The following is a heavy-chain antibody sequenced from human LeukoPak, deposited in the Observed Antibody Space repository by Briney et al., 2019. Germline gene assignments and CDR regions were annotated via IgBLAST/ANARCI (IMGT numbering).Heavy chain of an antibody. J-gene: IGHJ4*02. CDR2: IYPYDSEI. V-gene: IGHV5-51*01. CDR3: ARPNWARRYFDY. D-gene: IGHD7-27*01. Sequence: GESLKISCKGSGYIFTSYSIAWVRQMPGKGLEWMGVIYPYDSEIRYSPSFQGQFTISADKSISTAYLQWSSLKASDTAMYYCARPNWARRYFDYWGQGTLVTVSS. CDR1: GYIFTSYS.